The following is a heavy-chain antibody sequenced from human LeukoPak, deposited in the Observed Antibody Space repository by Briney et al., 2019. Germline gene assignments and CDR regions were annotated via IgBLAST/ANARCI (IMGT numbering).Heavy chain of an antibody. D-gene: IGHD3-22*01. J-gene: IGHJ4*02. CDR1: GNYW. CDR3: ASSLYDSSGYLIY. V-gene: IGHV3-74*01. CDR2: INSDGSWT. Sequence: GGSLRLSCAASGNYWMHWVRQVPGKGLVWVSHINSDGSWTSYADSVKGRLTISKDNAKNSLYLQMNSLRAADTAVYYCASSLYDSSGYLIYWGQGTLVTVSS.